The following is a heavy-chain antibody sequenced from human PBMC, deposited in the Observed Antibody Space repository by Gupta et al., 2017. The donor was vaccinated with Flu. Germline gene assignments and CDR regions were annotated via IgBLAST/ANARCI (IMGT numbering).Heavy chain of an antibody. CDR3: IRSSGYPDY. CDR2: NNDDGET. CDR1: GFTLTNYW. J-gene: IGHJ4*02. Sequence: EVQLVESGGGLVQPGGSLRLSCAVSGFTLTNYWMHWVRQAPGKGLVWVSRNNDDGETVYADSVTGRFTIYRDNAKNTLYLQMNSLRVEDTAVYYCIRSSGYPDYWGQGTLVTVSS. D-gene: IGHD3-3*01. V-gene: IGHV3-74*01.